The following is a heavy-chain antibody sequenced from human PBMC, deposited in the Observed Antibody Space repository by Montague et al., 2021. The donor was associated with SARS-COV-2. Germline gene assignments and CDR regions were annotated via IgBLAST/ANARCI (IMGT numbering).Heavy chain of an antibody. V-gene: IGHV3-23*01. Sequence: SLRLSCSASGFTFSSYTITWVRQAPGKGLEWVSGISVSGGSTYYSYSVKVRFTISRDNSKNTLYLQMNSLRAEDTAVYYCAKDRFSSGWFGGLDYWGQGTLVTVSS. J-gene: IGHJ4*02. CDR2: ISVSGGST. CDR3: AKDRFSSGWFGGLDY. D-gene: IGHD6-19*01. CDR1: GFTFSSYT.